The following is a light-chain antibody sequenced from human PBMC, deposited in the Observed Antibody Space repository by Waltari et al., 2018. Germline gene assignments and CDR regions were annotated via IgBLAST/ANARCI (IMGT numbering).Light chain of an antibody. CDR1: SSHDGDYNL. J-gene: IGLJ2*01. CDR3: CSYAGTNTWV. Sequence: QSALTQTASQSASPGQSITTTCNGTSSHDGDYNLVTWYQQNPAKAPKLLIFEVSKRPTGVSNRFSASKSGNTASMTISGLQAEDEATYHCCSYAGTNTWVFGGGTKVTVL. V-gene: IGLV2-23*02. CDR2: EVS.